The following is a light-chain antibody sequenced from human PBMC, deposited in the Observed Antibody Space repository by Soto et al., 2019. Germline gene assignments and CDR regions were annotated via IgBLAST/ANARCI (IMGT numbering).Light chain of an antibody. CDR3: QLYNSYFPT. CDR2: VAS. CDR1: QNINSY. Sequence: DIPMTQSPSSLSASVGDRVTMTCRASQNINSYLNWYQHKAGQAPKLLIYVASSLESGVPSRFSGSGSGTEFTLTISSLQPDDFATYYCQLYNSYFPTFAQGSKVDIK. V-gene: IGKV1-5*01. J-gene: IGKJ1*01.